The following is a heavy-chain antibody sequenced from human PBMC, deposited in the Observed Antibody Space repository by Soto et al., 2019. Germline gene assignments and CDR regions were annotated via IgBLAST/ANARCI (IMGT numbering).Heavy chain of an antibody. J-gene: IGHJ5*01. CDR2: IYYTGST. V-gene: IGHV4-61*01. CDR3: TDTTRSMIDS. D-gene: IGHD1-26*01. Sequence: SETLSVTCTGSGGLASRSSDYWSWIRQAPKKGLEWIGYIYYTGSTYYNPSLKSRVTISVDTSKNQLSLKLTSVTAADTAVYFCTDTTRSMIDS. CDR1: GGLASRSSDY.